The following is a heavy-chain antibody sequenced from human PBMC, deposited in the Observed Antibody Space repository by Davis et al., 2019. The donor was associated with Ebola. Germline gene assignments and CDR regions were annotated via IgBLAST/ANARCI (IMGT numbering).Heavy chain of an antibody. CDR2: INPNSGGT. Sequence: ASVKVSCKASGYTFTGYYMHWVRQAPGQGLEWMGWINPNSGGTNYAQRFQGRVTMTEDTSTGTAYMELTNLRSDDTAMYYCSTGHLEVIPVGGSDAFDVWGQGTMITVSS. J-gene: IGHJ3*01. CDR1: GYTFTGYY. D-gene: IGHD2-21*01. CDR3: STGHLEVIPVGGSDAFDV. V-gene: IGHV1-2*02.